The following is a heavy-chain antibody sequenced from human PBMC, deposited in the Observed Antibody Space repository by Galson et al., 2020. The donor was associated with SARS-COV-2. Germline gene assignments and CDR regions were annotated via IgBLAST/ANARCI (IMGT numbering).Heavy chain of an antibody. Sequence: LRLSCAASGFSFSSYWMTWVRQAPGKGLEWVANIKQDGSDKYYVDSVKGRFTISRDNAKNSLYLHMNSLRAEDTAVYYCARESYDSGWFDYWGQGTLVTVSS. V-gene: IGHV3-7*03. D-gene: IGHD6-19*01. CDR1: GFSFSSYW. J-gene: IGHJ4*02. CDR2: IKQDGSDK. CDR3: ARESYDSGWFDY.